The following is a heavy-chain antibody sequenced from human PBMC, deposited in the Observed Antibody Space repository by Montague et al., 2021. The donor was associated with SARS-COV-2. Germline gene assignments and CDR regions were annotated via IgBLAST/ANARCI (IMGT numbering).Heavy chain of an antibody. Sequence: SETLSLTCPVSGGSISGYYWSWLRQPPGKGLEWIGDIYYSGSTKYNPSLKSRVTISVDRSKNQFSLNLNSVTAADTAVYFCARLLRSCTNGVCRTYHYYAMDVWGQGSTVTVSS. CDR2: IYYSGST. CDR3: ARLLRSCTNGVCRTYHYYAMDV. J-gene: IGHJ6*02. V-gene: IGHV4-59*01. D-gene: IGHD2-8*01. CDR1: GGSISGYY.